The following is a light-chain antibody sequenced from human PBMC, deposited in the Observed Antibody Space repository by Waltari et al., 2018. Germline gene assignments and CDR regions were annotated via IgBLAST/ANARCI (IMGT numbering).Light chain of an antibody. Sequence: QSALTQPASVSGSPGQSVTISCTGTSSDVGRYIYVSWYQQQPDKAPRLIIYEATKWPQGVSNRFSGSKSGNTASLTISGLQAEDEADYYCSSYTSISTFVFGSGTKVTVL. J-gene: IGLJ1*01. V-gene: IGLV2-14*01. CDR1: SSDVGRYIY. CDR2: EAT. CDR3: SSYTSISTFV.